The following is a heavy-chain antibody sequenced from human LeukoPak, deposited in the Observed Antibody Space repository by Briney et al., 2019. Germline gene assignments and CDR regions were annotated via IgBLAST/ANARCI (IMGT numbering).Heavy chain of an antibody. J-gene: IGHJ6*03. D-gene: IGHD5-18*01. V-gene: IGHV1-69*05. CDR1: GGTFSSYA. CDR3: ARGGDRGYSYGLGYYYMDV. CDR2: IIPIFGTA. Sequence: SVKVSCKASGGTFSSYAISWVRQAPGQGLEWMGGIIPIFGTANYAQKFLGRVTITTDESTSTAYMELSSLRSEDTAVYYCARGGDRGYSYGLGYYYMDVWGKGTTVTVSS.